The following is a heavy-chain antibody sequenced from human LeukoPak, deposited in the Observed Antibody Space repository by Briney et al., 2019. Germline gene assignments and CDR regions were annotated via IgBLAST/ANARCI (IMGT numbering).Heavy chain of an antibody. CDR1: GFTYFSSYW. CDR3: VRDSSFAFDY. CDR2: INSDGSST. Sequence: GGSLRLSCAASGFTYFSSYWMNWVRQAPGKGLVWVSRINSDGSSTIYADSVKGRFTISRDNARSSLYLQMNSLRDEDTAVYYCVRDSSFAFDYWGQGILVTVSS. D-gene: IGHD2/OR15-2a*01. J-gene: IGHJ4*02. V-gene: IGHV3-74*01.